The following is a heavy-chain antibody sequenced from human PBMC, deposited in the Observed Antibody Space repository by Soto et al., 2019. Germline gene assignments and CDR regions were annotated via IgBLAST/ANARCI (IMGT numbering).Heavy chain of an antibody. Sequence: GGSLRLSCAASGFTFSSYAMHWVRQAPGKGLEWVAVISYDGSNKYYADSVKGRFTISRDNSKNTLYLQMNSPRAEDTAVYYCTRGPFHVERGYFDYGAQGTLVNLSS. CDR1: GFTFSSYA. CDR3: TRGPFHVERGYFDY. CDR2: ISYDGSNK. D-gene: IGHD1-26*01. J-gene: IGHJ4*02. V-gene: IGHV3-30-3*01.